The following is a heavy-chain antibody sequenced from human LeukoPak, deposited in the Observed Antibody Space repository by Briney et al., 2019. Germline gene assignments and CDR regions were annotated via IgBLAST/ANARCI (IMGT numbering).Heavy chain of an antibody. CDR2: VSISGSTI. J-gene: IGHJ6*03. Sequence: GGSLRLSCAASGFTFSDFYTSWIRQAPGKGLEWVSYVSISGSTINYADSVKGRSTISRDNAKNSLYLQMNSLRAEDTAVYYCARPIPSSSYYYYYYIDVWGKGTTVTISS. CDR3: ARPIPSSSYYYYYYIDV. V-gene: IGHV3-11*01. CDR1: GFTFSDFY. D-gene: IGHD6-6*01.